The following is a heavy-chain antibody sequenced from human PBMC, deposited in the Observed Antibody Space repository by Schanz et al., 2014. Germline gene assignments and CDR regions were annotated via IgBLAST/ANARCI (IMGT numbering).Heavy chain of an antibody. CDR3: ARSAGRDFWSGYYTRFDY. V-gene: IGHV1-18*01. Sequence: QVQLVQSGAEVKKPGASVKVSCKASGYTFTSYGISWVRQAPGQGLEWMGWISAYNGNTKYPQKHPGRVPMTTDTYTSTAYMELTVLRSDDTAVYYCARSAGRDFWSGYYTRFDYWGQGTLVTVSS. CDR1: GYTFTSYG. CDR2: ISAYNGNT. D-gene: IGHD3-3*01. J-gene: IGHJ4*02.